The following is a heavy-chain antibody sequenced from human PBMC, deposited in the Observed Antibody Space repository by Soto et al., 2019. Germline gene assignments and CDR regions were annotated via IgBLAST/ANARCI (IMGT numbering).Heavy chain of an antibody. CDR1: GFTVSSND. CDR3: ARRPLNSNGAY. Sequence: EVQLVESGGGLIQPGGSLRLSCAASGFTVSSNDMSWVRQAPGKGLEWVSLIYSSGSTHYADSVKGRLTISRDNSKNSLYLQMNSLRAEDTAVYYCARRPLNSNGAYWGQGTVVTVSS. CDR2: IYSSGST. D-gene: IGHD3-22*01. V-gene: IGHV3-53*01. J-gene: IGHJ4*02.